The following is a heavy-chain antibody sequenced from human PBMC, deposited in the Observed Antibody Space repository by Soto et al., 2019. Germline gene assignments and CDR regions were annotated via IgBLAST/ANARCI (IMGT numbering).Heavy chain of an antibody. Sequence: LRLSCAASGFTFSSYAMSWVRHVPGKGLEWVSAISGSGGSTYYADSVKGRFTISRDNSKNTLYLQMNSLRAEDTAVYYCAKRGSGSYYYYYGMDVWGQGTTVTAP. V-gene: IGHV3-23*01. CDR3: AKRGSGSYYYYYGMDV. CDR1: GFTFSSYA. CDR2: ISGSGGST. J-gene: IGHJ6*02. D-gene: IGHD1-26*01.